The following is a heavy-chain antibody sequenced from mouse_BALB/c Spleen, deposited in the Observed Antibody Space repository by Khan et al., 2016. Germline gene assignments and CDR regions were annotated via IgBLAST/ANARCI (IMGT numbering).Heavy chain of an antibody. D-gene: IGHD2-3*01. CDR2: INPSSGDT. CDR3: ARGGVDGYSGWFAY. CDR1: GYTFTPYT. J-gene: IGHJ3*01. Sequence: LQQSAAELARPGASVKMSCKASGYTFTPYTIHWVKQRPGQGLEWIGYINPSSGDTEYNQKFKDKSTLTTDKSSNTAYIQLRSLTSDDSAVDSYARGGVDGYSGWFAYWGQGTLVTVSA. V-gene: IGHV1-4*02.